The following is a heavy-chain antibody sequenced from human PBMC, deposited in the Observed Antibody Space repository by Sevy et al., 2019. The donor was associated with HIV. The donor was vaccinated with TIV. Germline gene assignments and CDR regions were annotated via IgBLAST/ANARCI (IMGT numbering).Heavy chain of an antibody. Sequence: GGSLRLSCAASGFTFSSYSMNWVRQAPGKGLEWVSSISSSSSYMYYADSVKGRFTISRDNAKNSLYLQMNSLRAEDTAVYYCARDQRRDIVVVVAATNWFDPWGQGTLVTVSS. D-gene: IGHD2-15*01. CDR1: GFTFSSYS. V-gene: IGHV3-21*01. CDR3: ARDQRRDIVVVVAATNWFDP. J-gene: IGHJ5*02. CDR2: ISSSSSYM.